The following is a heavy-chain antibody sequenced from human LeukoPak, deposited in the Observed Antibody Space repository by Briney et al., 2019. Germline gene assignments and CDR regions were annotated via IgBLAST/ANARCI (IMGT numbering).Heavy chain of an antibody. CDR1: GFTFSSYA. Sequence: GGSLRLSCAASGFTFSSYAMHWVRQAPGKGLEWVAVISYDGSNKYYADSVKGRFTISRDNSKNTLYLQMNSLRAEDTAVYYCARLYCSGGSCWGGFDYWGQGTLVTVSS. D-gene: IGHD2-15*01. CDR3: ARLYCSGGSCWGGFDY. V-gene: IGHV3-30-3*01. J-gene: IGHJ4*02. CDR2: ISYDGSNK.